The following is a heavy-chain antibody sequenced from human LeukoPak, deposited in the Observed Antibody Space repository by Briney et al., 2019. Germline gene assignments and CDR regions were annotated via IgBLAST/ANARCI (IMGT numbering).Heavy chain of an antibody. D-gene: IGHD3-3*01. J-gene: IGHJ4*02. CDR1: Y. CDR3: ARVRYDFWSGYPPYYYFDY. V-gene: IGHV4-59*12. Sequence: PSETLSLTCTVSYCSWIRQHPGKGLEWIGDIYYSGTTNYNPSLKSRVTISVDTSKNQFSLKLSSVTAADTAVYYCARVRYDFWSGYPPYYYFDYWGQGTLVTVSS. CDR2: IYYSGTT.